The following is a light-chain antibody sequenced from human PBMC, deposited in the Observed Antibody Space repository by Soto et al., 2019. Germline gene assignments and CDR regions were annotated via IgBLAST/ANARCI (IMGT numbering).Light chain of an antibody. CDR2: AAS. J-gene: IGKJ1*01. V-gene: IGKV1-39*01. CDR1: QSISTY. CDR3: QQTYSTPPT. Sequence: DIQMTQSPSSLSASVRDRVTITCRASQSISTYLNWYQQKAGLAPKLLIYAASSLQSGVPSRFSGSGSGTDFTLTISSLQPEDFATYYCQQTYSTPPTFGQGTKVEIK.